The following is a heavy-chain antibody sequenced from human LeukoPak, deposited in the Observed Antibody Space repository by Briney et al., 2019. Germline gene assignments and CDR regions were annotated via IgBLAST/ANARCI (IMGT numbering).Heavy chain of an antibody. D-gene: IGHD3-16*01. CDR1: GGSFSGYY. CDR2: INHSGST. CDR3: ARSNLRRGDWYDY. Sequence: PSETLSLTCAVYGGSFSGYYWSWIRQPPGKGLEWIGEINHSGSTNYNPSLKSRVTISVDTSKNQFSLKLSSVTAADTAVYYCARSNLRRGDWYDYWGQGTLVTVSS. J-gene: IGHJ4*02. V-gene: IGHV4-34*01.